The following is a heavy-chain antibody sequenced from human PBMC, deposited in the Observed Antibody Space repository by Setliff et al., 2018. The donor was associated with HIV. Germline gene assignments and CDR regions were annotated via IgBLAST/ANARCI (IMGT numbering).Heavy chain of an antibody. V-gene: IGHV1-18*01. D-gene: IGHD1-20*01. Sequence: ASVKVSCKTSGYSFSSHGVSWVRQAPGQGLEWVGWISSYTGKTRYAQNVQGRVTLTTDTSTSTAYMELRSLRPDDTAVYYCARMRGGHNIREGAFDIWGQGTMVTVSS. CDR3: ARMRGGHNIREGAFDI. CDR2: ISSYTGKT. CDR1: GYSFSSHG. J-gene: IGHJ3*02.